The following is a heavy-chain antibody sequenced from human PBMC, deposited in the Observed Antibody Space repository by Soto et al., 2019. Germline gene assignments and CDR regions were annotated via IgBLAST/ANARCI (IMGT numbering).Heavy chain of an antibody. CDR2: ISSSSSYI. Sequence: EVQLVESGGGLVKPGGSLRLSCAASGFTFSSYSMNWVRQAPGKGLEWVSSISSSSSYIYYADSVKGRFTISRDNAKNSLYLQMNSLRAEDTAVYYCAREGRKESQQWLVVNHNWYFDLWGRGTLVTVSS. D-gene: IGHD6-19*01. J-gene: IGHJ2*01. CDR1: GFTFSSYS. V-gene: IGHV3-21*01. CDR3: AREGRKESQQWLVVNHNWYFDL.